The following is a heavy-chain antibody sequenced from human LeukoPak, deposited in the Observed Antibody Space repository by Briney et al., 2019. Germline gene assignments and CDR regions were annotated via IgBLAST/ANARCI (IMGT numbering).Heavy chain of an antibody. CDR3: ASGRQPTSLDY. CDR2: ISSSSSYI. CDR1: GFTFSGYS. D-gene: IGHD3/OR15-3a*01. V-gene: IGHV3-21*01. Sequence: GGSLRLSCAASGFTFSGYSMNWVRQAPGKGLEWVSSISSSSSYIYYADSVKGRFTISRDNAKNSLYLQMNSLRAEDTAVYYCASGRQPTSLDYWGQGTLVTVSS. J-gene: IGHJ4*02.